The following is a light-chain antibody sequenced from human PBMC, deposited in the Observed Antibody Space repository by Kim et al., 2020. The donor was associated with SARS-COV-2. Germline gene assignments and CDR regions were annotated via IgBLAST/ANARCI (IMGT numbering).Light chain of an antibody. V-gene: IGKV3-15*01. CDR1: QSVSSN. J-gene: IGKJ3*01. Sequence: SVSQGERPPLACRARQSVSSNLAWYQQRPGQAPRLLIYAASTRATDIPARFSGSGSGTNFTLTITSLQSEDFAVYYCQQYDSRPRFGPGTKVDIK. CDR2: AAS. CDR3: QQYDSRPR.